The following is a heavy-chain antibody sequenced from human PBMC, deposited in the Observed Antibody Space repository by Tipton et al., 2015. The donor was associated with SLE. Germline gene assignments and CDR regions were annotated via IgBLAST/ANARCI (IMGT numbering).Heavy chain of an antibody. CDR3: ARRKWGAFDY. CDR2: VYHRGST. D-gene: IGHD3-16*01. J-gene: IGHJ4*02. V-gene: IGHV4-38-2*01. Sequence: GLVKPSETLSLTCAVSGYPINSVYYWGWIRQPPGKGLEWIGGVYHRGSTHYNPSLKSRVTISVDTSKNRFSLKLSSVTAADTAVYYCARRKWGAFDYWGQGTLVTVSS. CDR1: GYPINSVYY.